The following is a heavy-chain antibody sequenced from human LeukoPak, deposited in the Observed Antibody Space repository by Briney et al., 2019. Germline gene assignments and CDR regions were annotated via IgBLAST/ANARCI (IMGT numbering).Heavy chain of an antibody. CDR2: ISYDGRNK. Sequence: GGSLRLSCAASGFTFINYAMHWVRQAPGKGLEWVAVISYDGRNKYYAESVKGRFTMSRDNSKNTLYLQMNSLRAEDTAVYYCAKDLGFLEWLPDAFDIWGQGTMVTVSS. CDR1: GFTFINYA. D-gene: IGHD3-3*01. J-gene: IGHJ3*02. CDR3: AKDLGFLEWLPDAFDI. V-gene: IGHV3-30*04.